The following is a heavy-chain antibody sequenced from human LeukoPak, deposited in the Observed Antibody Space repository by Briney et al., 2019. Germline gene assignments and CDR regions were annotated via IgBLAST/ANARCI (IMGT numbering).Heavy chain of an antibody. D-gene: IGHD5-12*01. CDR3: ARDRRGYSAYDGEGFDY. V-gene: IGHV1-18*04. CDR2: ISADNHNT. J-gene: IGHJ4*02. Sequence: APVKVSRKASGYIFANYGFSWVRQAPGQGLEWMGWISADNHNTKYAQKFQDRVTMTDDRSTSTVYMELRSLRSDDTAVYYCARDRRGYSAYDGEGFDYWGQGTLVPVSS. CDR1: GYIFANYG.